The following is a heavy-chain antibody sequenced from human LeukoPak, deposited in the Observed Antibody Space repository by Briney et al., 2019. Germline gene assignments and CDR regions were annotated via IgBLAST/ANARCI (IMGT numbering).Heavy chain of an antibody. J-gene: IGHJ4*02. D-gene: IGHD2-8*01. CDR1: GGSISSYY. Sequence: RPSETLSLTCTVSGGSISSYYWSWIRQPPGKGLEWIGYIYYSGSTNYNPSLKSRVTISVDTSKNQFSLKLSSVTAADTAVYYCARVPKHCTNGVCRFYFDYWGRGTLVTVSS. CDR2: IYYSGST. V-gene: IGHV4-59*01. CDR3: ARVPKHCTNGVCRFYFDY.